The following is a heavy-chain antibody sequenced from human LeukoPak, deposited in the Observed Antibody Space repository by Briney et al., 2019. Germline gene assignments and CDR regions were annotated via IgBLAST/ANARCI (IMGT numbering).Heavy chain of an antibody. Sequence: SVKVSCKASGGTFSSYAISLVRQAPGQGLEWMGRIIPIFGTANYAQKFQGRVTITADKSTSTAYMELSSLRSEDTAVYYCARDSDILTGYYIGYWGQGTLVTVSS. CDR1: GGTFSSYA. V-gene: IGHV1-69*06. CDR3: ARDSDILTGYYIGY. J-gene: IGHJ4*02. D-gene: IGHD3-9*01. CDR2: IIPIFGTA.